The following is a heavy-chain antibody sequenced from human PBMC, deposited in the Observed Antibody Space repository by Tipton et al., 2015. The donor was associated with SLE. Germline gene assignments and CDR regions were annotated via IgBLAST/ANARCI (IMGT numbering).Heavy chain of an antibody. CDR1: GDSMNNYY. CDR3: AQGGWNPVGFDP. J-gene: IGHJ5*02. D-gene: IGHD1-1*01. Sequence: GLVKPSQTLSLTCSVSGDSMNNYYWSWIRQPPGKGLEWIASIYHTGSAHYNPSLRNRVTMSLDTSKNQFSLKVTSVTAADTAVYYCAQGGWNPVGFDPWGQGTLVTVSS. V-gene: IGHV4-4*07. CDR2: IYHTGSA.